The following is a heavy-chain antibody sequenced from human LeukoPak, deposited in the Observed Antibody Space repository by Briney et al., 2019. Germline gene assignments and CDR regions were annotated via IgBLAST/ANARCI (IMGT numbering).Heavy chain of an antibody. J-gene: IGHJ4*02. V-gene: IGHV4-4*07. Sequence: SETLSLTCTVSGGSISSYYWSWIRQPAGKGLEWIGRIYTSGSINYNPSLKSRVTMSVDTSKNQFSLKLSSVTAADTAVYYCARDECSGGSCYFDYWGQGTLVTVSS. CDR1: GGSISSYY. D-gene: IGHD2-15*01. CDR2: IYTSGSI. CDR3: ARDECSGGSCYFDY.